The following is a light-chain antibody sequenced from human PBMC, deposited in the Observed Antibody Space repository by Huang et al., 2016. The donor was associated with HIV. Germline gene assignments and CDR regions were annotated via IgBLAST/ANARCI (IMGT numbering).Light chain of an antibody. CDR1: ETVTSGY. CDR3: QQYGGSPRT. CDR2: GSS. V-gene: IGKV3-20*01. J-gene: IGKJ2*01. Sequence: EIVLTQSPGTLSLSPGERATLSCRASETVTSGYLAWYQQKPGQAPRLLIFGSSTRATGIPDRFTGSGSGTDFTLTITRLECEDFAMYYCQQYGGSPRTFGQGTKLELK.